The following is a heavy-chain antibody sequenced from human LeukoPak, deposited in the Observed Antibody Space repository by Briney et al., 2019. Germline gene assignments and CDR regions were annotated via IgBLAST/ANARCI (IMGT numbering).Heavy chain of an antibody. CDR1: VYTFTGYY. Sequence: GASVKVSCKASVYTFTGYYMHWVRQAPRQGLEWMGWINPNSGGTNYAQKFHGRVTMTRDTSISTAYMELRRLGSDDTAVYYCARGAHYHDSSQGYDYWGQGTLVTVSS. D-gene: IGHD3-22*01. CDR2: INPNSGGT. CDR3: ARGAHYHDSSQGYDY. V-gene: IGHV1-2*02. J-gene: IGHJ4*02.